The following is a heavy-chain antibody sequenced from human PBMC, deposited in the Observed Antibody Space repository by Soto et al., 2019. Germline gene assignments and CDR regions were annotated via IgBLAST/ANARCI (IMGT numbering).Heavy chain of an antibody. V-gene: IGHV4-30-4*01. CDR2: IYYSGST. J-gene: IGHJ4*02. Sequence: QVQLQESGPGLVKPSQTLSLTCTVSGGSISSGDYYWSWIRQPPGKGLEWIGYIYYSGSTYYNPSLKGRVTISVDTSKNQCSLKLSSVPAADTAVYYCASGSSSWLYYFDYWGQGTLVTVSS. CDR1: GGSISSGDYY. D-gene: IGHD6-13*01. CDR3: ASGSSSWLYYFDY.